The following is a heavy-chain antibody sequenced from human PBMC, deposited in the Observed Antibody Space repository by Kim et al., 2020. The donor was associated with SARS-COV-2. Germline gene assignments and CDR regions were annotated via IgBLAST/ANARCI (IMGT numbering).Heavy chain of an antibody. V-gene: IGHV3-23*01. CDR1: GFTFSSYA. CDR2: ISGSGGST. J-gene: IGHJ6*02. CDR3: AKLFSRYYYYGMDV. D-gene: IGHD3-3*01. Sequence: GGSLRLSCAASGFTFSSYAMSWVRQAPGKGLEWVSAISGSGGSTYYADSVKGRFTISRDNSKNTLYLQMNSLRAEDTAVYYCAKLFSRYYYYGMDVWGQGTTVTVSS.